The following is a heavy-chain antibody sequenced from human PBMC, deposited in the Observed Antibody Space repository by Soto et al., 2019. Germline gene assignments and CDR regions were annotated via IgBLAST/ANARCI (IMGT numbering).Heavy chain of an antibody. CDR2: IILIFGTA. J-gene: IGHJ5*02. V-gene: IGHV1-69*06. CDR1: GGTFSSYA. Sequence: ASVKVSCKASGGTFSSYAISWVRQAPGQGLEWMGGIILIFGTANYAQKFQGRVTITADKSTSTAYMELSSLRSEDTAVYYCASYYDSSGYYPSWFDPWGQGTLVTVSS. D-gene: IGHD3-22*01. CDR3: ASYYDSSGYYPSWFDP.